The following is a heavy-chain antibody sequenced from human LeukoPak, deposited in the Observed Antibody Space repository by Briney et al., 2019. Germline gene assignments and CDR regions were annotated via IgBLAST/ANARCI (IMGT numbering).Heavy chain of an antibody. J-gene: IGHJ4*02. D-gene: IGHD3-16*01. V-gene: IGHV3-30-3*01. CDR3: ARADRAGGYDY. CDR1: GFTFSSCP. Sequence: GRSLRLSCAASGFTFSSCPMHWVRQAPGKGLEWVALISYDGSNKYYADSVKGRFTISRDNSKNTLYLQMNSLRAEDTAVYYCARADRAGGYDYWGQGTLVTVSS. CDR2: ISYDGSNK.